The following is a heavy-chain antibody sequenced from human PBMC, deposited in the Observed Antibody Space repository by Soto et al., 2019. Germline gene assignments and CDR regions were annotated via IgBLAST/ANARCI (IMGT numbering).Heavy chain of an antibody. CDR1: GDSVSSNSAA. CDR3: ARADVRCSSSCRLMDV. V-gene: IGHV6-1*01. D-gene: IGHD6-13*01. J-gene: IGHJ6*02. Sequence: SQTLSLTCAISGDSVSSNSAAWNWIRQSPSRGLEWLGRTYYRSKWYNDYAVSVKSRITINPDTSKNQFSLQLNSVTPEDTAVYYCARADVRCSSSCRLMDVWGQGTTVTVSS. CDR2: TYYRSKWYN.